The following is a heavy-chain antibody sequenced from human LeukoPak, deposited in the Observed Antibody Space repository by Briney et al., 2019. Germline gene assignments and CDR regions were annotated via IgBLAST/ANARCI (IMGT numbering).Heavy chain of an antibody. V-gene: IGHV3-7*01. CDR3: ASSSTVYWYFDF. Sequence: PGGSLRLSCTPSGFTFIAYWMAWVRQAPGKGLQWVANINQGGSEHYYEESVKGRFTISRDNAKNSLSLQMNSLRAEDTAVYYCASSSTVYWYFDFWGRGTLVTVSS. CDR2: INQGGSEH. D-gene: IGHD6-6*01. CDR1: GFTFIAYW. J-gene: IGHJ2*01.